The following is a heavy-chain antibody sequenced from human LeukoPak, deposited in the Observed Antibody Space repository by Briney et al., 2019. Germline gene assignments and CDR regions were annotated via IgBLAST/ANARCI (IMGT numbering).Heavy chain of an antibody. Sequence: GGSLRLSCAVFGFTFSSYEMNWVRQAPGRGLEWVLYISSSGSTIYYADSVKGRFTISRDNAKNSLDLQVNSLRAEDTAVYFCARYSVGASHYFDYWGQGTLVTVSS. CDR2: ISSSGSTI. J-gene: IGHJ4*02. V-gene: IGHV3-48*03. CDR3: ARYSVGASHYFDY. CDR1: GFTFSSYE. D-gene: IGHD1-26*01.